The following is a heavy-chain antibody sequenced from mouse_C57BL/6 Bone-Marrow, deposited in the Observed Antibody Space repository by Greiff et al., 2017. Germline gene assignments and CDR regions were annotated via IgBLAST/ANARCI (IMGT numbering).Heavy chain of an antibody. Sequence: QVQLQQSGPELVKPGASVKISCKASGYTFTDYYINWVKQRPGQGLEWIGWIFPGSGSTYYNEKFKGKATLTVDKSSSTAYMLLSSLTSEDSAVYFCARGKVITTVVDYFDYWGQGTTLTVSS. CDR1: GYTFTDYY. J-gene: IGHJ2*01. CDR2: IFPGSGST. D-gene: IGHD1-1*01. V-gene: IGHV1-75*01. CDR3: ARGKVITTVVDYFDY.